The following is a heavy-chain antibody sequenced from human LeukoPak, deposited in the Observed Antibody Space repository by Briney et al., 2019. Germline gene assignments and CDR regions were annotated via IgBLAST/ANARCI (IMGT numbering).Heavy chain of an antibody. CDR1: GFTFRNYA. V-gene: IGHV3-23*01. Sequence: GGSLRLSCTASGFTFRNYAMNWVRQAPGKGLEWVSGISAGGDDTYYRGSVKGRFTISRDNSKNTLFLQLNSVRADDAALYYCAKAAGRLHATLIDDWGPGTLVSVSS. CDR3: AKAAGRLHATLIDD. D-gene: IGHD2-15*01. CDR2: ISAGGDDT. J-gene: IGHJ4*02.